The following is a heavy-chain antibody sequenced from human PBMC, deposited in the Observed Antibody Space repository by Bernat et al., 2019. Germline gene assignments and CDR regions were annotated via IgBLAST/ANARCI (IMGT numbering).Heavy chain of an antibody. V-gene: IGHV4-39*01. CDR1: GNSISSGSHY. Sequence: QLQLQESGPGLVRPSETLSLTCSVSGNSISSGSHYWGWFRQPPGKGLEYIGTIYYTGSTYYNPSLRSRVTISMDTSKSHFSLKLSSVTAADTAVYYCARQIVGAHDFWGQGTLVTVSS. J-gene: IGHJ4*02. CDR3: ARQIVGAHDF. CDR2: IYYTGST. D-gene: IGHD1-26*01.